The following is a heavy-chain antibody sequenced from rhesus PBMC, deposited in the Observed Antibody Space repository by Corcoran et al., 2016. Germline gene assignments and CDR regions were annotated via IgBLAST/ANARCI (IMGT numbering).Heavy chain of an antibody. CDR1: GFTFSSHA. CDR2: ISSGGST. V-gene: IGHV3-103*01. D-gene: IGHD1-44*01. J-gene: IGHJ6*01. CDR3: AKGGSGNYPYGLDS. Sequence: EVQLVESGGGLAKPGGSLRLSCAASGFTFSSHAMHWVRQAPGKGLEWVSAISSGGSTYSADSVKGRFTISRDNSKNTLSLQMNSLRAEDTAVYYCAKGGSGNYPYGLDSWGQGVVVTVSS.